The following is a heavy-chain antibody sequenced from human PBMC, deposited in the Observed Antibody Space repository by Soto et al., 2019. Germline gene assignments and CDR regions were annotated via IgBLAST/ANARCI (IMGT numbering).Heavy chain of an antibody. CDR2: FNPILTMS. J-gene: IGHJ4*02. Sequence: QVQLVQSGADVKKPGSSVKVSCKASGDTLNFYTINWVRQAPGLGLEWMGRFNPILTMSNYAQKFEGRVTITADKSTSTAYMELSRLRAEDPAMYYCAPSYGSGYRAFAFWGQGALVTVSS. CDR3: APSYGSGYRAFAF. V-gene: IGHV1-69*02. D-gene: IGHD3-10*01. CDR1: GDTLNFYT.